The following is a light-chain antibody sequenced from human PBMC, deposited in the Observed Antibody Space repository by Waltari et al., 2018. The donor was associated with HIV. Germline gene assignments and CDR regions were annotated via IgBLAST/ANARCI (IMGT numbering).Light chain of an antibody. V-gene: IGLV2-8*01. CDR3: SSYAGSNNFV. CDR1: SSAVGGYNY. J-gene: IGLJ1*01. Sequence: QSALTQPPSASGSPGQSVTIPCTGTSSAVGGYNYVSWYQQHPGKAPKLMIYEVSKRPSGVPDRFSGSKSGNTASLTVSGLQAEDEADYYCSSYAGSNNFVFGTGTKVTVL. CDR2: EVS.